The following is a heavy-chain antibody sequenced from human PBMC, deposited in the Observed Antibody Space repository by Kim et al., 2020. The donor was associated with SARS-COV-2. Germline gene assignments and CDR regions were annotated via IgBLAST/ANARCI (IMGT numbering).Heavy chain of an antibody. CDR2: IIPIFGTA. CDR3: ARDIYDILTGYYKGLFDY. J-gene: IGHJ4*02. D-gene: IGHD3-9*01. V-gene: IGHV1-69*13. CDR1: GGTFSSYA. Sequence: SVKVSCKASGGTFSSYAISWVRQAPGQGLEWMGGIIPIFGTANYAQKFQGRVTITADESTSTAYMELSSLRSEDTAVYYCARDIYDILTGYYKGLFDYWGQGTLVTVSS.